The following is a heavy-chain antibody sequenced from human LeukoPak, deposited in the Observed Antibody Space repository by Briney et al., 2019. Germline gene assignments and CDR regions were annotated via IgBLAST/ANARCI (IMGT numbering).Heavy chain of an antibody. CDR1: GGSISSYY. V-gene: IGHV4-59*01. D-gene: IGHD6-13*01. J-gene: IGHJ3*02. CDR2: IYYSGST. Sequence: SETLSLTCSVSGGSISSYYWSWIRQPPGKGLEWIGYIYYSGSTKYNPSLKSRVTISVDTSKNQFSLKLSPVTAADTAVYYCARGEYSSSWYPFGAFDIWGQGTMVTVSS. CDR3: ARGEYSSSWYPFGAFDI.